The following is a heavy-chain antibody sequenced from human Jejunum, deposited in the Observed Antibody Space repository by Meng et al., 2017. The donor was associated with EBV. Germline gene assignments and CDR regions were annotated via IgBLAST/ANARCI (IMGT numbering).Heavy chain of an antibody. CDR1: GFTVSDYS. Sequence: GQLVEAGGCLVKPGGSLRLSCEVSGFTVSDYSMSWMRQAPGKGLEWVSYISSGGTTIYYADSVKGRFTISRDNGKNSLYLEMNSLRADDTAMYYCASPPGGGTGGYWGQGTLVTVSS. CDR3: ASPPGGGTGGY. CDR2: ISSGGTTI. D-gene: IGHD2-8*02. V-gene: IGHV3-11*01. J-gene: IGHJ4*02.